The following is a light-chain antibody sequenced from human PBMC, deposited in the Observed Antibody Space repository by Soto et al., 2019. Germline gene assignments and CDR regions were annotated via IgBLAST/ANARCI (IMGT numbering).Light chain of an antibody. Sequence: DLGLTPSPDSLAVSLGVGGTHKGEARPRVFYSSNGKNYLAWYQQKPGQPPNLLIYWASTRKSGVPDRFSGSGSGTDFTLTISSLQAEDVAVYYCQQYDTLPITFGQGTRLEIK. CDR2: WAS. CDR1: PRVFYSSNGKNY. V-gene: IGKV4-1*01. J-gene: IGKJ5*01. CDR3: QQYDTLPIT.